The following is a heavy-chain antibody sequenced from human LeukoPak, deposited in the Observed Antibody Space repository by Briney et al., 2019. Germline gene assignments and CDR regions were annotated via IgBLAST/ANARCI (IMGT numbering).Heavy chain of an antibody. V-gene: IGHV4-34*01. Sequence: SETLSLTCAVYGGPFNDYYWHWIRQPPGKGLEWIGEINHSGSTNYNPSLKSRVTISADTSKNQFSLKLSSATAADTAVYYCASWVTALRRDYWGQGTLVTVSS. CDR1: GGPFNDYY. CDR3: ASWVTALRRDY. D-gene: IGHD2-21*02. CDR2: INHSGST. J-gene: IGHJ4*02.